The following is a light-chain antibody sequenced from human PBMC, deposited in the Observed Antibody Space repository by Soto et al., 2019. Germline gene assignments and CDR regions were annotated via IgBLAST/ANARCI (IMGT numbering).Light chain of an antibody. CDR2: DVS. CDR3: QQFNSYPIT. CDR1: QDIRGA. V-gene: IGKV1-13*02. J-gene: IGKJ5*01. Sequence: AIPLTQSPSSLSASVGDRVTITCRASQDIRGALAWYQQKPGKAPKMLIYDVSTLESGVPLRFSGSSSGTDFTLTISSLQPVDFATYYCQQFNSYPITFDQGTRLEIK.